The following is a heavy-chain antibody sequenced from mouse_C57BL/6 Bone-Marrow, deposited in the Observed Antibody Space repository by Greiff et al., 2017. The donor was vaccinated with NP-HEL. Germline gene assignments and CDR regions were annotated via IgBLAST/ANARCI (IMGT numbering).Heavy chain of an antibody. CDR2: IYPGSGNT. J-gene: IGHJ2*01. D-gene: IGHD6-1*01. CDR3: ARIGAAGDY. V-gene: IGHV1-76*01. CDR1: GYTFTDYY. Sequence: QVQLKESGAELVRPGASVKLSCKASGYTFTDYYINWVKQRPGQGLEWIARIYPGSGNTYYNEKFKGKATLTAEKSSSTAYMQLSSLTSEDSAVYCCARIGAAGDYWGQGTTLTVSS.